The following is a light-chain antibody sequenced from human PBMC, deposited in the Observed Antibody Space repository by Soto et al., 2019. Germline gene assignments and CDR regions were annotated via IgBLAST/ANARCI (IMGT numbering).Light chain of an antibody. Sequence: DIQMTQSPSTLSASVGDRVTITCRASQDFSNFLAWYQQKPGRAPKLLMYDASTLQSGVPSRFSGSGSGTEFTLTISSLQSEDFATYYCQQLYSFPLTCGGGTKVDIK. CDR1: QDFSNF. CDR2: DAS. J-gene: IGKJ4*01. V-gene: IGKV1-9*01. CDR3: QQLYSFPLT.